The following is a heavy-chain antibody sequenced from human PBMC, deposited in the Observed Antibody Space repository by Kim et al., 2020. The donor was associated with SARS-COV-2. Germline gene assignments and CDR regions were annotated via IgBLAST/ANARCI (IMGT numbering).Heavy chain of an antibody. V-gene: IGHV3-43*02. J-gene: IGHJ6*02. CDR3: AKDIGSSVVTPTYYYGMDV. CDR2: ISGDGGST. CDR1: GFTFDDYA. Sequence: GGSLRLSCAASGFTFDDYAMHWVRQAPGKGLEWVSLISGDGGSTYYADSVKGRFTISRDNSKNSLYLQMNSLRTEDTALYYCAKDIGSSVVTPTYYYGMDVWGQGTTVTVSS. D-gene: IGHD2-21*02.